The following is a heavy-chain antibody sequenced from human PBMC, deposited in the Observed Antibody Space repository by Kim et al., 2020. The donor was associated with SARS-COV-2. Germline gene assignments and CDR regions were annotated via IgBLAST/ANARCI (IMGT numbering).Heavy chain of an antibody. CDR1: GGSFSGYY. V-gene: IGHV4-34*01. Sequence: SETLSLPCAVYGGSFSGYYWSWIRQPPGKGLEWIGEIYHSGSTNYNPSLKSRVTISVDTSKNQFSLKLSSVTAADTAVYYCARVGPARGYSGYDYLSRRLYGMGVWGQGTTFTVSS. J-gene: IGHJ6*02. D-gene: IGHD5-12*01. CDR3: ARVGPARGYSGYDYLSRRLYGMGV. CDR2: IYHSGST.